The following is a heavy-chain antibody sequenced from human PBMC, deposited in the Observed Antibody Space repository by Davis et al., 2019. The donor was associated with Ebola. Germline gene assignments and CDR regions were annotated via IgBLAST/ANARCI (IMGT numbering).Heavy chain of an antibody. CDR3: ARDWAVAGSGAY. J-gene: IGHJ4*02. CDR2: IIPIFGTA. CDR1: GGTFSSYA. Sequence: SVKVSCKASGGTFSSYAISWVRQAPGQGLEWMGGIIPIFGTANYAQKLQGRVTMTTDTSTSTAYMELRSLRSDDTAVYYCARDWAVAGSGAYWGQGTLVTVSS. D-gene: IGHD6-19*01. V-gene: IGHV1-69*05.